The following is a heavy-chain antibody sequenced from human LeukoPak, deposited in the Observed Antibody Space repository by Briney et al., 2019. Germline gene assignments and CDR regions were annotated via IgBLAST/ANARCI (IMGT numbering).Heavy chain of an antibody. D-gene: IGHD6-19*01. J-gene: IGHJ4*02. V-gene: IGHV3-53*01. CDR2: IYSGGST. CDR1: GFTVSSNY. CDR3: ARDIAVAGRRDY. Sequence: GGSLRLSCAASGFTVSSNYMSWVRQAPGKGLEWVLVIYSGGSTYYADSVKGRFTISRDNSKNTLYLQMNSLRAEDTAVYYCARDIAVAGRRDYWGQGTLVTVSS.